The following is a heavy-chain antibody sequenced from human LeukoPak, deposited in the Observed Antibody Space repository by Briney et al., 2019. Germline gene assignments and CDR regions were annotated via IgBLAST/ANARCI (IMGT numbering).Heavy chain of an antibody. CDR1: GFTFSIYA. V-gene: IGHV3-30*18. Sequence: GGSLRLSCAASGFTFSIYAMSWVRQAPGKGLEWVAVISYDGSNKYYADSVKGRFTISRDNSKNTLYLQMNSLRAEDTAVYYCAKDRGFGVFFQYYFDYWGQGTLVTVSS. CDR3: AKDRGFGVFFQYYFDY. J-gene: IGHJ4*02. CDR2: ISYDGSNK. D-gene: IGHD3-10*01.